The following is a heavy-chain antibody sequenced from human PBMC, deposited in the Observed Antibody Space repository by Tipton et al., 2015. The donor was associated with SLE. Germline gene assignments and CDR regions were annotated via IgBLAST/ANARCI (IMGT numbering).Heavy chain of an antibody. CDR3: ARDGALIDVFDV. CDR1: TGSISTYY. V-gene: IGHV4-59*01. J-gene: IGHJ3*01. Sequence: GLVKPSETLSLTCTVSTGSISTYYWSWIRQPPEKGLEWIGYIDYSGITNYDPSLKSRVTMSIDTSKNQFSLKLTSVTAADTAVYYCARDGALIDVFDVWGQGKMVTVSS. D-gene: IGHD2-8*01. CDR2: IDYSGIT.